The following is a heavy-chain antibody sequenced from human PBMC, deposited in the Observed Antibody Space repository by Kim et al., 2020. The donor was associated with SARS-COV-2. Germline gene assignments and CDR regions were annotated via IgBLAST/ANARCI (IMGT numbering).Heavy chain of an antibody. CDR3: APLTGSQSAY. D-gene: IGHD1-20*01. CDR2: IRNKANSYAT. V-gene: IGHV3-73*01. J-gene: IGHJ4*02. Sequence: GGSLRLSCAASGFTFSGSAMHWVRQASGKGLEWVGRIRNKANSYATACAESVKGRFTISRDDSKNTAYLQMNSLKTEDTAVYYCAPLTGSQSAYWGQGTLVTVSS. CDR1: GFTFSGSA.